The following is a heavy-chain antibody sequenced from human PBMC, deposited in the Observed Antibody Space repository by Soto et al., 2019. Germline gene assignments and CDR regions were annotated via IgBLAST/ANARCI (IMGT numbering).Heavy chain of an antibody. D-gene: IGHD2-15*01. J-gene: IGHJ5*02. V-gene: IGHV3-23*01. CDR1: GFTFSSYA. Sequence: EVQLLESGGGLVQPGGSLRLSCAASGFTFSSYAMRWVRQAPGKGLEWVSGISGSGGSTYYADSVKGRFTISRDNSKNTVDLLLNSQRAEDEDVYYCAKEWADIVVVLAALSQFGTWGQGTLVTVSS. CDR2: ISGSGGST. CDR3: AKEWADIVVVLAALSQFGT.